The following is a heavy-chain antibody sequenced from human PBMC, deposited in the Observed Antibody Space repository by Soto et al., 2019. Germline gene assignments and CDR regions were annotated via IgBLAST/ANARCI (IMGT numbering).Heavy chain of an antibody. CDR2: IYPGDSDT. V-gene: IGHV5-51*01. CDR1: ADSFSTYW. Sequence: GESLKISWTVYADSFSTYWIGWVRQMPGKGLEWMGVIYPGDSDTRYSPSFEGQVSISADKSTTPAYLQWDSLKASDTSIFYSAKSLSEINYGDKGPNAAFDIWGQGTMVTVSS. D-gene: IGHD2-21*01. CDR3: AKSLSEINYGDKGPNAAFDI. J-gene: IGHJ3*02.